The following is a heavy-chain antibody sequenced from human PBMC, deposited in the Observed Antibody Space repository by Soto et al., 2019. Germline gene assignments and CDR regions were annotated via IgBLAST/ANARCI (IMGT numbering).Heavy chain of an antibody. CDR1: GGSFSGYY. CDR3: ARGRSGGALAFDI. J-gene: IGHJ3*02. CDR2: INHSGST. Sequence: SETLSLTCAVYGGSFSGYYWSWIRQPPGKGLEWIGEINHSGSTNYNPSLKSRVTISVDTSKNQFSLKLSSVTAADTAVYYCARGRSGGALAFDIWGQGTMVTVSS. D-gene: IGHD3-16*01. V-gene: IGHV4-34*01.